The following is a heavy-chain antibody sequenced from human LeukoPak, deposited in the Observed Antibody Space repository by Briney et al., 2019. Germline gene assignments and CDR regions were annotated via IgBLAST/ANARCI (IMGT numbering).Heavy chain of an antibody. V-gene: IGHV3-64*01. CDR2: ISSNGGST. Sequence: GGSLRLSCAASGFTFSSYSMHWVRQAPGKGLEYVSAISSNGGSTYYANSVKGRFTISRDNSKNTLYLQMGSMRADDMALYYCARAEFRAFDIWGQGTMVTVSS. CDR1: GFTFSSYS. CDR3: ARAEFRAFDI. D-gene: IGHD3-10*01. J-gene: IGHJ3*02.